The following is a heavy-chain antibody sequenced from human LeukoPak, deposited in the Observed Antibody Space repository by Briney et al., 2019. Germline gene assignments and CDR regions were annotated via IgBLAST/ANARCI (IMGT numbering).Heavy chain of an antibody. CDR3: ARDSDVVPAYYFDY. CDR1: GFTFSDYY. CDR2: ISSSGSTI. J-gene: IGHJ4*02. V-gene: IGHV3-11*04. Sequence: KSGGSLRLSCAASGFTFSDYYMSWIRQAPGKGLEWVSYISSSGSTIYYADSVKGRFTISRDNAKNSLYLQMNSLRAEDTAVYYCARDSDVVPAYYFDYWGQGNLVTVSS. D-gene: IGHD2-2*01.